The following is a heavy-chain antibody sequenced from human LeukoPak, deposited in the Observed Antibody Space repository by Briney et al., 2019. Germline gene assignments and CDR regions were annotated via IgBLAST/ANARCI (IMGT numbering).Heavy chain of an antibody. Sequence: PSETLSLTCTVSGYSISNDYYWGWIRQPPGKGLEWIGSIYHSGSTYYNPSLKSRVTISVDTSKNQFSLKLSSVTAADTAVYYCARGRSYYYYYMDVWGKGTTVTVSS. CDR3: ARGRSYYYYYMDV. V-gene: IGHV4-38-2*02. CDR1: GYSISNDYY. CDR2: IYHSGST. J-gene: IGHJ6*03.